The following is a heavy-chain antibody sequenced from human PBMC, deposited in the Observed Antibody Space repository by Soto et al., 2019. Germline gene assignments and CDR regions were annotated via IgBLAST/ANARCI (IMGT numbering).Heavy chain of an antibody. CDR1: GGSISSGGYY. Sequence: KPSETLSLTCTVSGGSISSGGYYWSWIRQHPGKGLEWIGYIYYSGSTYYNPSLKSRVTISVDTSKNQFSLKLSSVTAADTAVYYCARVDYGDYWYFDLWGRGTLVTVSS. CDR3: ARVDYGDYWYFDL. V-gene: IGHV4-31*03. D-gene: IGHD4-17*01. J-gene: IGHJ2*01. CDR2: IYYSGST.